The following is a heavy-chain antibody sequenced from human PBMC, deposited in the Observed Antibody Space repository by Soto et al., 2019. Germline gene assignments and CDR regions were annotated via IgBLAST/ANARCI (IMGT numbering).Heavy chain of an antibody. J-gene: IGHJ4*02. D-gene: IGHD1-7*01. Sequence: EVQLMESGGGLVQPGGSLRLSCAASRFTFSNYAMTWVRQAPGRGLEWVSGISATGASTYYADSVKGRFTISRDNSKNTVSLQMHNPRVADTAVYYCAKDKNWNYGIDSWGQGTLVTVSS. CDR1: RFTFSNYA. V-gene: IGHV3-23*01. CDR3: AKDKNWNYGIDS. CDR2: ISATGAST.